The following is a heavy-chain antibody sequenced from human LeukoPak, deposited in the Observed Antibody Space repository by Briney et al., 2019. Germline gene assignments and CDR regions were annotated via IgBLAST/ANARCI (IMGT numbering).Heavy chain of an antibody. CDR2: INHSGST. Sequence: SETLSLTCAVYGGSFSGYYWSWNRQPPGKGLEWIGEINHSGSTNYNPSLKSRVTISVDTSKNQFSLKLSSVTAADTAVYYCARKDDILTGYTPNGMDVWGQGTTVTVSS. CDR1: GGSFSGYY. J-gene: IGHJ6*02. D-gene: IGHD3-9*01. V-gene: IGHV4-34*01. CDR3: ARKDDILTGYTPNGMDV.